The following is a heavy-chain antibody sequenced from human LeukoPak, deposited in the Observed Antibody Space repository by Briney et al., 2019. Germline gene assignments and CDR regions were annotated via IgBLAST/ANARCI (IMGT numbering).Heavy chain of an antibody. CDR3: ARAWGIVATPIEFSGRGSGLYYFDY. D-gene: IGHD5-12*01. CDR2: IYYSGST. V-gene: IGHV4-59*12. J-gene: IGHJ4*02. Sequence: SETLSLTCTVSGGSISSYYWSWIRQPPGKGLEWIGYIYYSGSTNYNPSLKSRVTISVDTSKNQFSLKLSSVTAADTAVYYCARAWGIVATPIEFSGRGSGLYYFDYWGQGTLVTVSS. CDR1: GGSISSYY.